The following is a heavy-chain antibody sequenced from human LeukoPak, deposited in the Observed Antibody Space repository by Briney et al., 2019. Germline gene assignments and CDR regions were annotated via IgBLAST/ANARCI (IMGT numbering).Heavy chain of an antibody. D-gene: IGHD3-22*01. Sequence: SDTLSLTCAVSGYSITSSSWWGWIRQPPGKGLEWIGYIYHSGTTYYNPSLQSRVTMSVDTSKNQFSLKLSSVTAVDTAVYYCARYDSSGYFDYWGQGTLVTVSS. V-gene: IGHV4-28*01. CDR3: ARYDSSGYFDY. CDR1: GYSITSSSW. CDR2: IYHSGTT. J-gene: IGHJ4*02.